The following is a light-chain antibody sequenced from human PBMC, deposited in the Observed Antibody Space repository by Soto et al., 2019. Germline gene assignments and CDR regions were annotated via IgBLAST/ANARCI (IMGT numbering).Light chain of an antibody. CDR1: QSISNN. V-gene: IGKV1-39*01. CDR3: QQSFSPPYT. CDR2: VVS. J-gene: IGKJ2*01. Sequence: DIQMTQSLSSLSASVGDRVTMTCRASQSISNNLNWYQQKPGKAPKFLIYVVSTLQRGVPSRFSGGGSGTDFTLTISSLQPEDFATYYCQQSFSPPYTFGQGTKLEIK.